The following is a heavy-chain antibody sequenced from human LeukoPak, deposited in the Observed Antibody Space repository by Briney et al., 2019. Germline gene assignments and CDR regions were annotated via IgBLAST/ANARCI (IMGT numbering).Heavy chain of an antibody. CDR1: GFTVSSNY. CDR3: ARGRYYLDSSGYSSFYY. J-gene: IGHJ4*02. V-gene: IGHV3-53*01. Sequence: PGGSLRLSCAASGFTVSSNYMSWVRQAPGKGLEWVSVIYSGGTTHYADSVKGRFTISRDNSKNSLFLQMNSLRAEDTAVYYCARGRYYLDSSGYSSFYYWGQGALVTVSP. D-gene: IGHD3-22*01. CDR2: IYSGGTT.